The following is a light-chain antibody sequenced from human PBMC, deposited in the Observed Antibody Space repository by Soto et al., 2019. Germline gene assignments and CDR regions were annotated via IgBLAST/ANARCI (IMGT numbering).Light chain of an antibody. CDR1: QSVSSIS. J-gene: IGKJ1*01. CDR3: QQYGSSPWT. Sequence: EIVLTQSPGTLSLSPGERATLSCRASQSVSSISLAWYQQKPGQAPRPLIYGASSRAIGIPDRFSGSGYGTDFTLTISSLEPEDFAVYYCQQYGSSPWTFGQGTKVEIK. V-gene: IGKV3-20*01. CDR2: GAS.